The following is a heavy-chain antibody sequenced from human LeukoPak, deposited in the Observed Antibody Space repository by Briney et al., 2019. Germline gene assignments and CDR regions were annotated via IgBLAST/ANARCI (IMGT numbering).Heavy chain of an antibody. D-gene: IGHD3-3*01. CDR2: IYYSGST. CDR3: ARNYYDFWSGYYGPWFDP. V-gene: IGHV4-59*12. Sequence: PSETLSLTCTVSGGSISSYYWNWIRQPPGKGLEWIGYIYYSGSTNYNPSLKSRVTISVDRSKNQFSLKLSSVTAADTAVYYCARNYYDFWSGYYGPWFDPWGQGTLVTVSS. CDR1: GGSISSYY. J-gene: IGHJ5*02.